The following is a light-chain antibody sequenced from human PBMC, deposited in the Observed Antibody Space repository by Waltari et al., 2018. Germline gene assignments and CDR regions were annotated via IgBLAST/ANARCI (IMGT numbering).Light chain of an antibody. Sequence: FILTQPHSVSESPGKTITISCTRSSGSIASNFVKWYQQRPGSAPTTVIYEDHQRPSGVPDRFSGSFDRSSNSASLTISGLKTEDEAEYYCQSYDGSGSWVFGGGTKLTVL. V-gene: IGLV6-57*04. CDR1: SGSIASNF. J-gene: IGLJ3*02. CDR2: EDH. CDR3: QSYDGSGSWV.